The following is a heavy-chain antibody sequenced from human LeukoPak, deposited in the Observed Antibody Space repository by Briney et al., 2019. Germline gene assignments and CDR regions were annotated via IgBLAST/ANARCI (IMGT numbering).Heavy chain of an antibody. CDR3: ASNSYAGPYYYYGMDL. CDR1: GGTFSSYV. J-gene: IGHJ6*02. Sequence: SVKVSCKASGGTFSSYVISWVRQAPGQGLEWMGGIIPIFGTANYAQKFQGRVTITADESTSTAYKELSSLRSEDTAVYYCASNSYAGPYYYYGMDLWGQGTTVTVSS. D-gene: IGHD1-26*01. CDR2: IIPIFGTA. V-gene: IGHV1-69*13.